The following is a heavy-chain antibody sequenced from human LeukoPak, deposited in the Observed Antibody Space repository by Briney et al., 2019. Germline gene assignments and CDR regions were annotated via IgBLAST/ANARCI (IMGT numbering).Heavy chain of an antibody. D-gene: IGHD1-26*01. CDR2: ISAYNGNT. J-gene: IGHJ4*02. CDR1: GYTFTSYG. Sequence: GASVKVSCKASGYTFTSYGISWVRQAPGQGLEWMGWISAYNGNTNYAQKLQGRVTMTTDTSTSTAYMELRSLRSDDTAVYYCARDELILRGSYYPKCDYWGQGTLVTVSS. CDR3: ARDELILRGSYYPKCDY. V-gene: IGHV1-18*01.